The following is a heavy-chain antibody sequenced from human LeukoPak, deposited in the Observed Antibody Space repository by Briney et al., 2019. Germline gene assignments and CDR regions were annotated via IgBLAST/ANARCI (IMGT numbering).Heavy chain of an antibody. CDR1: GYTSTSYH. V-gene: IGHV1-46*01. D-gene: IGHD1-26*01. CDR3: ARDSKGSYSKYGMDV. Sequence: ASVKVSCKASGYTSTSYHLHWVRQAPRQGLEWVGIINPNGGGTNYAQKFQGRVTMTRDTSTSTVYMELSSLRSEDTAIYYCARDSKGSYSKYGMDVWGQGTTVTVSS. J-gene: IGHJ6*02. CDR2: INPNGGGT.